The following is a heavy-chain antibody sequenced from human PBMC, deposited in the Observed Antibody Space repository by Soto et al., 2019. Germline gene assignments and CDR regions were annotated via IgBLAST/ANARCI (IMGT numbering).Heavy chain of an antibody. CDR1: GYAFSDYY. CDR2: INPNSGGT. Sequence: GSGKVFFKACGYAFSDYYIHCVRQAPGQGLEWMGWINPNSGGTKYAPKFQVGVTMTRDTSITTAYMELSRLRSGDTAVYYCAREPATAKPEGVDFWGQGTMVTVSS. V-gene: IGHV1-2*02. D-gene: IGHD1-1*01. J-gene: IGHJ4*02. CDR3: AREPATAKPEGVDF.